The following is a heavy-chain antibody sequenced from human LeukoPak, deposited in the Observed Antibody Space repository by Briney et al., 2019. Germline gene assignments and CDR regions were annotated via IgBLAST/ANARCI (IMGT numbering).Heavy chain of an antibody. CDR3: ASRSSIYTSGWYGGEN. CDR2: IWYGGSNK. J-gene: IGHJ4*02. CDR1: GFTFSSYG. V-gene: IGHV3-33*08. Sequence: GGSLRLSCAASGFTFSSYGMHWVRQAPGKGLEWVAVIWYGGSNKYYADSVKGRFTISRDNSKNTLYLQMNSLRAEDTAVYYCASRSSIYTSGWYGGENWGQGTLVTVST. D-gene: IGHD6-19*01.